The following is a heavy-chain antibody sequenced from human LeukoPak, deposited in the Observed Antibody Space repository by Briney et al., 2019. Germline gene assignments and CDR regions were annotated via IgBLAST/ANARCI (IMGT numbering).Heavy chain of an antibody. J-gene: IGHJ1*01. D-gene: IGHD2-2*02. V-gene: IGHV3-30*02. Sequence: GGSLRLSCAASGFTFSSYGMHWVRQAPGKGLEWVAFIRYDGSNKYYADSVKGRFTISRDNSKNTLYLQMNSLRAEDTAVYYCAKTPYCSSTSCYNLQHWGQGTLVTVSS. CDR1: GFTFSSYG. CDR3: AKTPYCSSTSCYNLQH. CDR2: IRYDGSNK.